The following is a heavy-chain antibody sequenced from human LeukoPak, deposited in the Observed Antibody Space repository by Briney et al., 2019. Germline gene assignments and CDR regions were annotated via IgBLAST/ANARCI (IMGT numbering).Heavy chain of an antibody. J-gene: IGHJ4*02. V-gene: IGHV3-11*05. CDR2: ISSSSSYT. CDR3: AREGYGSGSYYY. Sequence: KPGGSLRLSCAASGFTFSDYYMSGIRQAPGKGLEWVSYISSSSSYTNYADSVKGRFTISRDNAKNSLYLQMNSLRAEDTAVYYCAREGYGSGSYYYWGQGTLVTVSS. CDR1: GFTFSDYY. D-gene: IGHD3-10*01.